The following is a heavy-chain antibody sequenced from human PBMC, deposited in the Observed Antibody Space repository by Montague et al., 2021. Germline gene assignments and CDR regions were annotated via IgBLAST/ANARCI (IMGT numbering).Heavy chain of an antibody. V-gene: IGHV4-4*07. Sequence: SETLSLTCTVFGDSINTYSWSWIRQPAGKGLEWIGRLSNGGSTNSNPSLKSRVSMSVDTSKNQFSLKLSSVTAADTAVYFCARDTVGASGYFYYYYMDVWAEGPRSPSP. J-gene: IGHJ6*03. CDR2: LSNGGST. CDR3: ARDTVGASGYFYYYYMDV. CDR1: GDSINTYS. D-gene: IGHD1-26*01.